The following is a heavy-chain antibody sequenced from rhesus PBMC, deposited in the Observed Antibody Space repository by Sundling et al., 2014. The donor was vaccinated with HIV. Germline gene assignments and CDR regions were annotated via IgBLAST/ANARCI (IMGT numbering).Heavy chain of an antibody. CDR3: ARVTGTRLKYYFDY. CDR1: GDSITLGYG. J-gene: IGHJ4*01. CDR2: IYGNGGSP. D-gene: IGHD1-26*01. V-gene: IGHV4-93*01. Sequence: QVQLQESGPGLVKPSETLSLTCAVSGDSITLGYGWTWVRQSPGKGLEWIGNIYGNGGSPEYNPSLKSRVTISKDTSKNQFSLNLTSVTAADTAVYYCARVTGTRLKYYFDYWGQGLLVTVSS.